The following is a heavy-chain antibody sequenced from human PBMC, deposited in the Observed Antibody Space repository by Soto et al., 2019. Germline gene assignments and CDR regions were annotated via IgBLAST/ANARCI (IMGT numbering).Heavy chain of an antibody. CDR2: IYPGDSDT. V-gene: IGHV5-51*01. Sequence: LGESLKISCKGSGYSSTSYWIGWVRQMPGRGLEWMGIIYPGDSDTRYSPSFQGQVTISADKSISTAYLQWSSLKASDTAMYYCARGLLETYYDFWSGYFAKTYYYYGMDVWGQGTTVTVSS. CDR1: GYSSTSYW. CDR3: ARGLLETYYDFWSGYFAKTYYYYGMDV. J-gene: IGHJ6*02. D-gene: IGHD3-3*01.